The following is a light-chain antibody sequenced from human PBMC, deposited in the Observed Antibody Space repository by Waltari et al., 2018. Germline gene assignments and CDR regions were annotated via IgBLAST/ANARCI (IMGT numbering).Light chain of an antibody. Sequence: QSALTQPPSASGSPRQSVTISCTGTSSDVGGYNYVSWYQQHPGKAPKLMISEVSKRPSGVPDRFSGSKSGNTASLTVSGLQAEDEADYYCSSYAGSNNLVFGGGTKLTVL. CDR3: SSYAGSNNLV. CDR1: SSDVGGYNY. J-gene: IGLJ2*01. CDR2: EVS. V-gene: IGLV2-8*01.